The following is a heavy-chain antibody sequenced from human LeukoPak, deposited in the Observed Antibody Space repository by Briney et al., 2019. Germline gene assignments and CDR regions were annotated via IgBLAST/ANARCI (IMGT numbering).Heavy chain of an antibody. V-gene: IGHV4-34*01. D-gene: IGHD1-26*01. CDR3: ARGQGATVPQVGKNWFDP. J-gene: IGHJ5*02. CDR1: IDSFSNYH. CDR2: VNESGGT. Sequence: SETLSLTCAVYIDSFSNYHWNWLRQTPAKGREWIGEVNESGGTNISPSLRSRVILSVDTSKNQFSLKLISVTVADTAIYYCARGQGATVPQVGKNWFDPWGQGTRVTVSS.